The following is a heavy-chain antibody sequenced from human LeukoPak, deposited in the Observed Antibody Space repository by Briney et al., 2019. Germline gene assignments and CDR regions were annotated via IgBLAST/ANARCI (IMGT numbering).Heavy chain of an antibody. J-gene: IGHJ5*02. D-gene: IGHD3-10*01. CDR1: GGSISSYY. CDR3: ARFSMVRGEGGNWFDP. V-gene: IGHV4-59*01. Sequence: SETLSLTCTVSGGSISSYYWSWIRQPPGKGLEWIGYIYYSGSTNYNPSLKSRDTISVDTSKNQFSLKLSSVTAADTAVYYCARFSMVRGEGGNWFDPWGQGTLVTVSS. CDR2: IYYSGST.